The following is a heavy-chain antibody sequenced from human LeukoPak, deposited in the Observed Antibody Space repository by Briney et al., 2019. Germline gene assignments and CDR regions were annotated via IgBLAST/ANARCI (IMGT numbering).Heavy chain of an antibody. CDR1: GYTFTSYA. D-gene: IGHD3-10*01. CDR2: INTNTGNP. V-gene: IGHV7-4-1*02. Sequence: ASVKVSCKASGYTFTSYAMNWVRQAPGQGLEWMGWINTNTGNPTYAQGFTGRFVFSLDTSVSTAYLQISSLKAEDTAVYYCARDFHGSGSYYISYFDYWGQGTLVTVSS. CDR3: ARDFHGSGSYYISYFDY. J-gene: IGHJ4*02.